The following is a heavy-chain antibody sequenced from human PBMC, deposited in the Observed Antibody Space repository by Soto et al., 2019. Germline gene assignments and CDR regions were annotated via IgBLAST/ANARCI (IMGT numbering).Heavy chain of an antibody. Sequence: SETLSLTCAVYGGSFSGYYWSWIRQPPGKGLEWIGEINHSGSTNYNPSLKSRVTISVDTSKNQFSLKLSSVTAADTAVYYCARGGVLLWFGELLGDYYYGMDVWGQGTTVTVS. CDR3: ARGGVLLWFGELLGDYYYGMDV. V-gene: IGHV4-34*01. CDR1: GGSFSGYY. CDR2: INHSGST. J-gene: IGHJ6*02. D-gene: IGHD3-10*01.